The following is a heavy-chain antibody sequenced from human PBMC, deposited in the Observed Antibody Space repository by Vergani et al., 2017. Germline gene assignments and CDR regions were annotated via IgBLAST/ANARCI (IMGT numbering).Heavy chain of an antibody. CDR2: ISGSGGST. Sequence: EVQLLESGGGLVQPGGSLRLSCAASGFTFSSYAMSWVRQAPGKGLEWVSAISGSGGSTYYADSVKGRFTISRDNSKNTLYLQMNSLRAEDTAVYYCAKVSCSGGSCYSGIYYYYGMDVWGQGTTVTVSS. CDR3: AKVSCSGGSCYSGIYYYYGMDV. CDR1: GFTFSSYA. D-gene: IGHD2-15*01. J-gene: IGHJ6*02. V-gene: IGHV3-23*01.